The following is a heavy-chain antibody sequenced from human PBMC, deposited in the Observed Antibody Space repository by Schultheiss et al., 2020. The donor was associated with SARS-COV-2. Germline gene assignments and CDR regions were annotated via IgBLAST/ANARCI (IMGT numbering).Heavy chain of an antibody. CDR1: GGSISSGDYY. V-gene: IGHV4-30-4*01. D-gene: IGHD3-22*01. CDR3: ARVVVGDWYFDL. CDR2: IHYSGRT. Sequence: SETLSLTCTVSGGSISSGDYYWNWIRQPPGKGLEWIGYIHYSGRTYYNPSLESRVTISVDTSKNQFSLKLSSVTAADTAVYYCARVVVGDWYFDLWGRGTLVTVSS. J-gene: IGHJ2*01.